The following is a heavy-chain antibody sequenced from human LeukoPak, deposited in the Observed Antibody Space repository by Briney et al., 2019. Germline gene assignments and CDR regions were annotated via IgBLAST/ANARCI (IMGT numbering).Heavy chain of an antibody. CDR3: ARDPFSGYSEFDY. V-gene: IGHV4-34*01. Sequence: PSETLSLTCAVYGGSFSGYYWSWIRQPPGKGLEWIGEINHSGSTNYNPSLKSRVTISVDTSKNQFSLKLSSVTAADTAVYYCARDPFSGYSEFDYWGQGTLVTVSS. D-gene: IGHD3-22*01. CDR2: INHSGST. CDR1: GGSFSGYY. J-gene: IGHJ4*02.